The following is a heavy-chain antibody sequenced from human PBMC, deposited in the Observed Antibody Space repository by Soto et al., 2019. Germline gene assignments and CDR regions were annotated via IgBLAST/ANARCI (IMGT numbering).Heavy chain of an antibody. V-gene: IGHV3-11*06. CDR2: ISSSSSYT. CDR3: ARDDGYTAMAYDY. CDR1: GFTFSDYY. D-gene: IGHD5-18*01. J-gene: IGHJ4*02. Sequence: VQLVESGGGLVKPGGSLRLSCAASGFTFSDYYMSWIRQAPGKGLEWVSYISSSSSYTNYADSVKGRFTISRDNAKNSLYLQMNSLRAEDTAVYYCARDDGYTAMAYDYWGQGTLVTVSS.